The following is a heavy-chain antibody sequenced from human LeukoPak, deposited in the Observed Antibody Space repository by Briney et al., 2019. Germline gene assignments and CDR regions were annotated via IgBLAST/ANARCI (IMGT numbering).Heavy chain of an antibody. CDR2: ISSSSHSI. Sequence: PGGSLRLSCAASGFAFSNYNMNWVRQAPGKGLEWVSYISSSSHSIYYADSVKSRFTVSRDNAKNSLYLQMTALIAEDTAVYYCARDPPNNGYDFDYWGQGILVTVSS. CDR3: ARDPPNNGYDFDY. CDR1: GFAFSNYN. J-gene: IGHJ4*02. V-gene: IGHV3-48*04. D-gene: IGHD3-22*01.